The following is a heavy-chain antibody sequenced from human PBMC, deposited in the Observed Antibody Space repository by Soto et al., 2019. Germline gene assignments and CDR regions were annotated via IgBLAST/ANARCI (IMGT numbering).Heavy chain of an antibody. CDR3: GGDPRGPEY. Sequence: GQLLESGGGLVQPGGSLRLSCVGSEFTSSTFGMSWVRQAPGKGLEWVSGISGSGDNTYYADSVKGRFTISRDKSKNTLFLQMNGLRAEDTAMYYCGGDPRGPEYWGQGTLVTVSS. D-gene: IGHD6-6*01. V-gene: IGHV3-23*01. CDR1: EFTSSTFG. J-gene: IGHJ4*02. CDR2: ISGSGDNT.